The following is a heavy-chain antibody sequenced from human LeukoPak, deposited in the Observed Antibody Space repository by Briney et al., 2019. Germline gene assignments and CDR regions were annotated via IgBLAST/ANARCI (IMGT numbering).Heavy chain of an antibody. Sequence: GGSLRLSCAASGFTFRGYEMNWVRQAPGKGLEWISYICGRGKTIYYADSVKGRFTISRDDAKNFLYLQMDSLKTEDTAVYYCTRQATTTFNPWGQGTLVTVSS. CDR3: TRQATTTFNP. CDR1: GFTFRGYE. J-gene: IGHJ5*02. CDR2: ICGRGKTI. V-gene: IGHV3-48*03. D-gene: IGHD1-1*01.